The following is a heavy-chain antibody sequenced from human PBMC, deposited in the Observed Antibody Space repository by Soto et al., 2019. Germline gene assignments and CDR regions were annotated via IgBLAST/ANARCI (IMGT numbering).Heavy chain of an antibody. CDR2: IYYSGST. Sequence: KSSETLSLTCTVSGGSISSYYWSWIRQPPGKGLEWIGYIYYSGSTNYNPSLKSRVTISVDTSKNQFSLKLSSVTAADTAVYYCARLPGIAVAGTYYGLDVWGQGTTVTVYS. J-gene: IGHJ6*02. D-gene: IGHD6-19*01. CDR1: GGSISSYY. V-gene: IGHV4-59*01. CDR3: ARLPGIAVAGTYYGLDV.